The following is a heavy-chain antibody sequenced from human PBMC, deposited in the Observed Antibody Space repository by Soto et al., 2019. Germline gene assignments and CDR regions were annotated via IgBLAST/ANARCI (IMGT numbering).Heavy chain of an antibody. Sequence: PGGSLRLSCTVSGVTFSNYAMNWVRQAPGKGLEWVSSLSGSGGTTYYADSVKGRFIISRGNSKNTLYLLMNSLRAEDTALYYCAKQREDYGSGADTFYFDSWGQGALVTVSS. V-gene: IGHV3-23*01. CDR1: GVTFSNYA. D-gene: IGHD3-10*01. CDR2: LSGSGGTT. CDR3: AKQREDYGSGADTFYFDS. J-gene: IGHJ4*02.